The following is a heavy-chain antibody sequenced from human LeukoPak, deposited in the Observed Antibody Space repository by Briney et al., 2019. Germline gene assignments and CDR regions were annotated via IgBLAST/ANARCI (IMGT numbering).Heavy chain of an antibody. J-gene: IGHJ3*02. D-gene: IGHD3-10*01. Sequence: PSETLSLTCTVSGGSISSSSYYWGWIRQPPGKGLEWIGSIYYSGNTYYNPSLKSRVTISVDTSKNQFSLKLSSVTAADTAVYYCARVLTMVRAFDIWGQGTMVTVSS. CDR1: GGSISSSSYY. CDR3: ARVLTMVRAFDI. V-gene: IGHV4-39*07. CDR2: IYYSGNT.